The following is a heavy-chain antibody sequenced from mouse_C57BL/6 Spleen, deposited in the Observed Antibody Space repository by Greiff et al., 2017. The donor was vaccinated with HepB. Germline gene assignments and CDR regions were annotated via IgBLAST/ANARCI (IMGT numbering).Heavy chain of an antibody. CDR3: AKGPILYYAMDY. CDR2: ISSGSSTI. D-gene: IGHD3-3*01. V-gene: IGHV5-17*01. CDR1: GFTFSDYG. J-gene: IGHJ4*01. Sequence: EVQLVESGGGLVKPGGSLKLSCAASGFTFSDYGMHWVRQAPEKGLEWVAYISSGSSTIYYADTVKGRFTISRDNAKNTLFLQMTSLRSEDTAMYYCAKGPILYYAMDYWGQGTSVTVSS.